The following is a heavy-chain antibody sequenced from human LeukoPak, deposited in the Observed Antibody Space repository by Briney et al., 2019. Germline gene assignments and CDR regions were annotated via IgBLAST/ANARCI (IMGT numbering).Heavy chain of an antibody. CDR2: IRYDGSDR. D-gene: IGHD3-22*01. CDR1: GFTFGSYG. J-gene: IGHJ4*02. V-gene: IGHV3-33*01. Sequence: GGSLRLSCAASGFTFGSYGIYWVRQAPGQGLEGVAGIRYDGSDRSYADPVKGRFTISRDNSKNTVDLQMNSLRAEDTAVYYCARDNWGDGGYYRTLDYWGQGTLVTVSS. CDR3: ARDNWGDGGYYRTLDY.